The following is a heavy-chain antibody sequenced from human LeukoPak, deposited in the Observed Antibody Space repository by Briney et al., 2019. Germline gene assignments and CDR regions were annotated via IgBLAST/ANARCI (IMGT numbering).Heavy chain of an antibody. J-gene: IGHJ4*02. CDR2: INHSGST. V-gene: IGHV4-34*01. CDR3: ARRRTYYYDSSGYSDY. CDR1: GGSFSGYY. Sequence: PSETLSLTCAVYGGSFSGYYWSWIRQPPGKGPEWIGEINHSGSTNYNPSLKSRVTISVDTSKNQFSLKLSSVTAADTAVYYCARRRTYYYDSSGYSDYWGQGTLVTVSS. D-gene: IGHD3-22*01.